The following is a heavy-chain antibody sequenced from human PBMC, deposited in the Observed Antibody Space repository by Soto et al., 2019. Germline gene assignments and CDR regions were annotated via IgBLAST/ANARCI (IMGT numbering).Heavy chain of an antibody. J-gene: IGHJ1*01. D-gene: IGHD4-17*01. CDR3: AKAGGYGDYGPVG. V-gene: IGHV3-23*01. CDR2: ISGSGGST. CDR1: GFTFSSYA. Sequence: TGGSLRLSCAASGFTFSSYAMSWVRQAPGKGLEWVSAISGSGGSTYYADSVKGRFTISRDNSKNTLYLQMNSLRAEDTAVYYCAKAGGYGDYGPVGCGQGTLVTVSS.